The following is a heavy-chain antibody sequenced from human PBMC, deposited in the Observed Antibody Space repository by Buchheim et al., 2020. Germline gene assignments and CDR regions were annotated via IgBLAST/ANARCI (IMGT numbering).Heavy chain of an antibody. CDR3: ARDGAATPDGGYYYYGMDV. D-gene: IGHD2-15*01. V-gene: IGHV4-59*01. CDR1: GGSISSYY. J-gene: IGHJ6*02. CDR2: IYYSGST. Sequence: QVQLQESGPGLVKPSETLSLTCTVSGGSISSYYWSWIRQPPGKGLEWIGYIYYSGSTNYNPSLKSRVTISVDTSKNQFSLKLSSVTAADTAVYYCARDGAATPDGGYYYYGMDVWGQGTT.